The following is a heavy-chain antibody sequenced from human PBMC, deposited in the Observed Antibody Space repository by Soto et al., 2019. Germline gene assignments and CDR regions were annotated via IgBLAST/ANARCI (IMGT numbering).Heavy chain of an antibody. CDR2: IYDGGRT. CDR1: GGSISTVDYW. Sequence: QVQLQESGPGLVKPSQTLSLTCTVSGGSISTVDYWWSWIRQSPDMGLEWIGHIYDGGRTYNNPSLASRVTMSGDTSKSQLSLTLSSVSAADTAVYYCARGPSGDKVDSWGQGTLVTVSS. J-gene: IGHJ4*02. CDR3: ARGPSGDKVDS. V-gene: IGHV4-30-4*01. D-gene: IGHD7-27*01.